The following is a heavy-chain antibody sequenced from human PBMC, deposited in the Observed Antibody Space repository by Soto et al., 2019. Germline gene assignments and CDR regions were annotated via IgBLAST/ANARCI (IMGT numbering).Heavy chain of an antibody. J-gene: IGHJ4*02. D-gene: IGHD3-9*01. Sequence: PSETLSLTCSVSGDSINSDKYYWGWIRQPPGKCLEWIGSIYFRGNTYYNPSLQTRVTISLDKSKSQFSMKLNSVTAADSAVYFCARLEGLATISYYFDFWGQGALVTVSS. CDR3: ARLEGLATISYYFDF. CDR2: IYFRGNT. V-gene: IGHV4-39*01. CDR1: GDSINSDKYY.